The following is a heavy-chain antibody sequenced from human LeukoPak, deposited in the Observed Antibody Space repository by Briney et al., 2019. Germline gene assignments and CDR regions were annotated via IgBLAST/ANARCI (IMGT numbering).Heavy chain of an antibody. Sequence: GRSLRLSCAASGFTFGNYGINWVRQAPGKGLEWVAVIWYDGRNKDYVDSVKGRFTISRDNSQNTVNLQMDSLRAEDTAVYYCTRENSGDGYNGGTFDIWGQGTMVTVAS. J-gene: IGHJ3*02. V-gene: IGHV3-33*01. CDR2: IWYDGRNK. D-gene: IGHD5-24*01. CDR1: GFTFGNYG. CDR3: TRENSGDGYNGGTFDI.